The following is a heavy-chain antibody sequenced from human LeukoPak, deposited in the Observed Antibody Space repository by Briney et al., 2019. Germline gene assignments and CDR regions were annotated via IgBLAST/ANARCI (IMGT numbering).Heavy chain of an antibody. CDR1: GFTFSSYA. CDR3: AKDLRRVQISRFDP. Sequence: GGSLRLSCAASGFTFSSYAMHWVRQAPGKGLEWVAFIRYDGSNKYYADSVKGRFTISRDNSKNTLYLQMNSLRAEDTAVYYCAKDLRRVQISRFDPWGQGTLVTVSS. J-gene: IGHJ5*02. CDR2: IRYDGSNK. V-gene: IGHV3-30*02.